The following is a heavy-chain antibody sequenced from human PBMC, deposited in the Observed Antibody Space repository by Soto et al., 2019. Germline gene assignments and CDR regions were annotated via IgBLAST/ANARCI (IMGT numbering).Heavy chain of an antibody. CDR1: GGSISSGGYY. J-gene: IGHJ4*02. D-gene: IGHD4-17*01. Sequence: QVQLQESGPGLVKPSQTLSLTCTVSGGSISSGGYYWSWIRQHPGKGLEWIGYIYYSGSTYYNPSPKSRVNISGDTSKNQFSLKLSSVTAADTAVYYCARVGTTVTNFDFWGQGTLVTVSS. CDR3: ARVGTTVTNFDF. CDR2: IYYSGST. V-gene: IGHV4-31*03.